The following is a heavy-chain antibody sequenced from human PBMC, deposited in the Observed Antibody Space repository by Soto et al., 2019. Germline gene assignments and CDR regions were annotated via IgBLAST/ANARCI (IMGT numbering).Heavy chain of an antibody. CDR2: IWYDGSNK. V-gene: IGHV3-33*01. D-gene: IGHD5-12*01. CDR1: GFTFSSYG. CDR3: ARDLVVATISFAIDY. J-gene: IGHJ4*02. Sequence: GGSLRLSCAASGFTFSSYGMHWVRQAPGKGLEWVAVIWYDGSNKYYADSVKGRFTISRDNSKNTLYLQMNSLRAEDTAVYYCARDLVVATISFAIDYWGQGTLVTVSS.